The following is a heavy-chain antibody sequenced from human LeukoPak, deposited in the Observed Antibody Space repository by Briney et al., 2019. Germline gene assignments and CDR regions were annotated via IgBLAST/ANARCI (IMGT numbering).Heavy chain of an antibody. CDR2: ISSSSSYI. Sequence: PGGSLRLSCAASGFIFRDYSMNWVRQAPGKGLEWVSSISSSSSYIYYADSVKGRFTISRDNAKNSLYLQMNSLRAEDTAVYYCARGGGEGMDVWGKGTTVTISS. V-gene: IGHV3-21*01. CDR3: ARGGGEGMDV. J-gene: IGHJ6*03. CDR1: GFIFRDYS.